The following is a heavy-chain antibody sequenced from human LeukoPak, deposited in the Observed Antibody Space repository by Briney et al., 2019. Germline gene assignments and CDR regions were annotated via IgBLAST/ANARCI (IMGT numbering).Heavy chain of an antibody. CDR1: GFTFSNAW. CDR2: IKSKTDSGTT. CDR3: TTDSLVVVVAAAFDY. Sequence: GGSLRLSCAASGFTFSNAWMSWVRQAPGKGLEWVGRIKSKTDSGTTDYAAPVKGRFTISRDDSKNTLYLQMNSLKTEDTAVYYCTTDSLVVVVAAAFDYWGQGTLVTVSS. D-gene: IGHD2-15*01. J-gene: IGHJ4*02. V-gene: IGHV3-15*01.